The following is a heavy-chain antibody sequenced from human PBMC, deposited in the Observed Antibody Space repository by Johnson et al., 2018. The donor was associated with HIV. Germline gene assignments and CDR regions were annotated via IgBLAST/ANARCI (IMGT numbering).Heavy chain of an antibody. CDR3: ATPLAHYDSSGSRGTFDI. CDR1: GFTVSSNY. CDR2: IYSGGST. V-gene: IGHV3-53*01. J-gene: IGHJ3*02. Sequence: EVQLVESGGGLIQPGGSLRLSCAASGFTVSSNYMSWVRQAPGKGLEWVSVIYSGGSTYYTVPVKGRFTISRDNSKNTLYLQMDSLRAEDTAVYYCATPLAHYDSSGSRGTFDIWGQGTMVTVSS. D-gene: IGHD3-22*01.